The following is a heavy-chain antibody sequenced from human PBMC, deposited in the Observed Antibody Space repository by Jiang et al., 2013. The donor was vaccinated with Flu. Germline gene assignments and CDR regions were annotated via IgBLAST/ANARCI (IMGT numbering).Heavy chain of an antibody. CDR3: ARSSTAVTTRDGMDV. J-gene: IGHJ6*02. CDR1: GGSISTYY. V-gene: IGHV4-59*01. CDR2: SITVGAP. D-gene: IGHD4-17*01. Sequence: LLKPSETLSLTCTVSGGSISTYYWSWIRQPQGRDWSGLGISITVGAPTTTPPSKSRVTISVDTSKNQFSLKLSSVTAADTAVYYCARSSTAVTTRDGMDVWGQGTTVTVSS.